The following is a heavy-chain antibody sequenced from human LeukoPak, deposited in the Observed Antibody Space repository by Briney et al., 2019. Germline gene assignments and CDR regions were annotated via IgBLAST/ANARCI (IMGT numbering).Heavy chain of an antibody. CDR2: ISYDGPQK. V-gene: IGHV3-30*03. CDR3: VRVFLESLTAGYFDH. CDR1: GFTFSTYG. J-gene: IGHJ4*02. Sequence: PGRSLRLSCAASGFTFSTYGMNWVRQAPGKGLEWVAVISYDGPQKYYADSVKGRFTISRDNSKDTVYLQMNSLRDEDSATYYCVRVFLESLTAGYFDHWGQGTLVTVSP. D-gene: IGHD3-3*01.